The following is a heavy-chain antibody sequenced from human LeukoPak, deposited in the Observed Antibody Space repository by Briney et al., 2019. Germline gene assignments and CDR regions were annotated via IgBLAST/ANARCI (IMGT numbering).Heavy chain of an antibody. CDR1: GHTFTGYY. J-gene: IGHJ3*02. V-gene: IGHV1-2*02. CDR3: ARDIVVVVAATHDACDI. CDR2: INPNSGGT. Sequence: ASVKVSCKASGHTFTGYYMHWVRQAPGQGLEWMGWINPNSGGTNYAQKFQGRVTMTRDTSISTAYMELSRLRSDDTAVYYCARDIVVVVAATHDACDIWGQGTMVTVSS. D-gene: IGHD2-15*01.